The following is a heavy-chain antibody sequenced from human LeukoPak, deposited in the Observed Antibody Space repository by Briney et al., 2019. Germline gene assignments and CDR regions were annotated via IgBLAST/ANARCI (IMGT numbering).Heavy chain of an antibody. CDR3: ARDLKLEWLLFLFDY. CDR2: ISSSGSTI. Sequence: GGSLRLSCAASGFTFSDYYMSWIRQAPGKGLEWVSYISSSGSTIYYADSVKGRFTISRDNAKNSLYLQMNSLRAEDTAVYYCARDLKLEWLLFLFDYWGQGTLVTVSS. CDR1: GFTFSDYY. V-gene: IGHV3-11*04. J-gene: IGHJ4*02. D-gene: IGHD3-3*01.